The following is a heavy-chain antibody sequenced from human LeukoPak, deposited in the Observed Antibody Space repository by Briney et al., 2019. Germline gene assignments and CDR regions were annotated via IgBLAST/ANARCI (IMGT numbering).Heavy chain of an antibody. CDR2: ISFDGTNK. J-gene: IGHJ6*02. Sequence: PGGSLRLSCAASGFTFSSYGMHWVRQAPGKGLEWVAVISFDGTNKYYADSVKGRFTISRDNSKNALYLQINSLRAEDTAVYYCAKDLGVAGTADYYYGLDVWGQGTTVTVSS. D-gene: IGHD6-19*01. CDR3: AKDLGVAGTADYYYGLDV. V-gene: IGHV3-30*18. CDR1: GFTFSSYG.